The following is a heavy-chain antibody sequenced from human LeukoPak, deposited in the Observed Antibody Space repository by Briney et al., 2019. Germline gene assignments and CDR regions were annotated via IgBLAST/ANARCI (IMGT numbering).Heavy chain of an antibody. CDR1: GFTFDDYA. Sequence: QAGGSLRLSCAASGFTFDDYAMHWVRQAPGKGLEWVSGISWNSGSIGYADSVKGRFTISRDNAKNSLYLQMNSLRAEDTALYYCAKSTGALGIAAAEDYWGQGTLVTVSS. J-gene: IGHJ4*02. V-gene: IGHV3-9*01. CDR3: AKSTGALGIAAAEDY. CDR2: ISWNSGSI. D-gene: IGHD6-13*01.